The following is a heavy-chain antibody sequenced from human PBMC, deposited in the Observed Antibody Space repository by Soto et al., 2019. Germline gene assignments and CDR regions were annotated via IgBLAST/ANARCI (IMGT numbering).Heavy chain of an antibody. CDR1: GGSISSGGYH. J-gene: IGHJ4*02. CDR3: AREGEYHSGRGYRPHGY. V-gene: IGHV4-31*03. D-gene: IGHD3-22*01. Sequence: QVQLQESGPGLVEPSQTLSLTCTVSGGSISSGGYHWSWIRQHPGKGLEWIGYMYYSGSTSYNPFLLTRLAFAMPTSKTPFSLKLSSVTAADTAVYYCAREGEYHSGRGYRPHGYWGQGTLVTVSS. CDR2: MYYSGST.